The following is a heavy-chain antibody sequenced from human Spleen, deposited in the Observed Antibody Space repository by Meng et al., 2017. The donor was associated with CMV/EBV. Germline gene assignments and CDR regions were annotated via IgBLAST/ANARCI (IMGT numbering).Heavy chain of an antibody. D-gene: IGHD3-10*01. Sequence: GSLRLSCAVYGGSFSGYYWSWIRQPPGKGLEWIGEINHSGSTNYNPSLKSRVTISVDTSNNQFSLRFYSVTAADTAVYYCARLLDYGSGSRNFDYWGQGALVTVSS. J-gene: IGHJ4*02. CDR2: INHSGST. CDR3: ARLLDYGSGSRNFDY. V-gene: IGHV4-34*01. CDR1: GGSFSGYY.